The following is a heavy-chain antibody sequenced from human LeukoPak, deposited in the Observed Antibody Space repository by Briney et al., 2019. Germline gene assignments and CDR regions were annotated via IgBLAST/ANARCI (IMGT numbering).Heavy chain of an antibody. CDR3: ARELYCSGGSCYSVGFDY. Sequence: ASVKVSCKASGYTFTSYAMHWVRQAPGQRLGWMGWISAGNGNTKYSQKFQGRVTITRDTSASTAYMELSSLRSEDTAVYYCARELYCSGGSCYSVGFDYWGQGTLVTVSS. V-gene: IGHV1-3*01. J-gene: IGHJ4*02. CDR2: ISAGNGNT. CDR1: GYTFTSYA. D-gene: IGHD2-15*01.